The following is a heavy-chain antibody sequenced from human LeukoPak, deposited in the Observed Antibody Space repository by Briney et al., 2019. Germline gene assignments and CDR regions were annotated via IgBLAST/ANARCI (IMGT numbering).Heavy chain of an antibody. V-gene: IGHV3-72*01. CDR3: ARESPLCSGGSCYSFWGWFDP. CDR1: GFTFSDHH. D-gene: IGHD2-15*01. J-gene: IGHJ5*02. Sequence: GGSLRLSCAASGFTFSDHHMDWVRQAPGKGLEWIGRSKNKDYAYSTVYAASVKGRFTFSRDDPKNSLYLQMNSLTTEDTAVYYCARESPLCSGGSCYSFWGWFDPWGQGTLVTVSS. CDR2: SKNKDYAYST.